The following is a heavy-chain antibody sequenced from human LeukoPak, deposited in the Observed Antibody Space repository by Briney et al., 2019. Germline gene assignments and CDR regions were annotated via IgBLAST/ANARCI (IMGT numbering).Heavy chain of an antibody. J-gene: IGHJ4*02. CDR2: ISSSGSTI. CDR3: ATYYDILTGGGRAFDY. V-gene: IGHV3-11*01. CDR1: GFTFSDYY. D-gene: IGHD3-9*01. Sequence: GGSLRLSCAASGFTFSDYYMSWIRQAPGKGLEWVSYISSSGSTIYYADSVKGQFTISRDTAKNSLYLQMNSLRAEDTAVYYCATYYDILTGGGRAFDYWGQGTLVTVSS.